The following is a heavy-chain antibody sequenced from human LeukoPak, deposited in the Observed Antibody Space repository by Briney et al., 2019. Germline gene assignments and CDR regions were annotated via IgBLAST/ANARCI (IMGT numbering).Heavy chain of an antibody. CDR3: ARDRFGSSWYPSHYMDV. CDR1: GYTFTSYG. J-gene: IGHJ6*03. V-gene: IGHV1-18*01. D-gene: IGHD6-13*01. Sequence: GASVKVSCKASGYTFTSYGISWVRQAPGQGLEWMGWISAYNGNTNYAQKLQGRVTMTTDTSTSTAYMELRSLRSDDTAVYYCARDRFGSSWYPSHYMDVWGKGTTVTISS. CDR2: ISAYNGNT.